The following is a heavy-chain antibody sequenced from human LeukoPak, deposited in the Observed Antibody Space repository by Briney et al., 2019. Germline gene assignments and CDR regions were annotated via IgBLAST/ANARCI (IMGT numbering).Heavy chain of an antibody. CDR1: GGSFSGYY. D-gene: IGHD3-22*01. CDR2: INHSGST. V-gene: IGHV4-34*01. CDR3: ARGKRITMIVVVPFFDY. J-gene: IGHJ4*02. Sequence: SETLSLTCAVYGGSFSGYYWSWIRQPPGKGLEWIGEINHSGSTNYNPSLKSRVTISVDTSKNQFSLKLSSVTAADTAVYYCARGKRITMIVVVPFFDYWGQGTLVTVSS.